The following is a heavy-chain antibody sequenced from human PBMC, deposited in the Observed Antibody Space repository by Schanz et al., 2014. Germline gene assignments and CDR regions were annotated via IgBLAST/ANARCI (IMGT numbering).Heavy chain of an antibody. D-gene: IGHD6-13*01. CDR2: IGGSGGST. CDR1: GFTFSSYL. J-gene: IGHJ4*02. Sequence: VQLVESGGGVVQPGRSLTLSCAASGFTFSSYLMSWVRQAPGKGLEWVSGIGGSGGSTDYADSVKGRFTISRDNSKNTVHLQMNSLRAEDTAVDYCAKEKEEVAADGSVFDYWGQGTLVTVSS. CDR3: AKEKEEVAADGSVFDY. V-gene: IGHV3-23*04.